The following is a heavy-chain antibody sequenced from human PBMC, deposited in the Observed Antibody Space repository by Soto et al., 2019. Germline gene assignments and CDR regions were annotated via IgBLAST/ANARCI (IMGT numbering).Heavy chain of an antibody. J-gene: IGHJ6*02. Sequence: ASVKVSCKASGYTFTGYYMHWVRQAPGQGLEWMGWINPNSGGTNYAQKFQGWVTMTRDTSISTAYMELSRLRSDDTAVYYCARDGVEGSGYDSHYYYGMDVWGQGTTVTVSS. D-gene: IGHD5-12*01. V-gene: IGHV1-2*04. CDR2: INPNSGGT. CDR1: GYTFTGYY. CDR3: ARDGVEGSGYDSHYYYGMDV.